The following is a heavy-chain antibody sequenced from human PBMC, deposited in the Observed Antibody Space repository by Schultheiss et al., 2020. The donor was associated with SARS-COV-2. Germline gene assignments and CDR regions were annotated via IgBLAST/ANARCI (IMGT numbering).Heavy chain of an antibody. CDR3: ARDLGVRFLEWLLSV. Sequence: GGSLRLSCAASGFTVSSNYMSWVRQAPGKGLEWIGRIKSKTDGGTTDYAASVKGRFTISRDDSKSIAYLQMNSLRAEDTAVYYCARDLGVRFLEWLLSVWGQGTLVTVSS. V-gene: IGHV3-71*01. CDR2: IKSKTDGGTT. CDR1: GFTVSSNY. D-gene: IGHD3-3*01. J-gene: IGHJ4*02.